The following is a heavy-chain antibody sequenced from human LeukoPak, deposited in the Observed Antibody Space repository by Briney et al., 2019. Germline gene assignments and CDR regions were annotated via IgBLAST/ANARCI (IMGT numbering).Heavy chain of an antibody. CDR2: ISAYHGDT. J-gene: IGHJ6*02. CDR3: ARVQGMTAAHMNYGMDV. D-gene: IGHD6-13*01. Sequence: GASVKVSCKASGYTFNNYSINWVRQAPGQGLERMGWISAYHGDTSFAQKLQGRVTMTTDTSTSTAYMELRSLRSDDTAVYYCARVQGMTAAHMNYGMDVWGQGTTVTVSS. V-gene: IGHV1-18*01. CDR1: GYTFNNYS.